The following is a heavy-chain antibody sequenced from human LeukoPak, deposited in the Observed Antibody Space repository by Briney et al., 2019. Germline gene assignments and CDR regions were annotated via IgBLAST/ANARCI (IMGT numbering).Heavy chain of an antibody. CDR3: ARDGGPYGSGVSGYYYYYMDV. D-gene: IGHD3-10*01. J-gene: IGHJ6*03. V-gene: IGHV3-9*01. Sequence: GGSLRLSCAASGFTFDDYAMHWVRQAPGKGLEWVSGISWNSGSIGYADSVKGRFTISRDNAKNSLYLQMNSLRAEDTAVYYCARDGGPYGSGVSGYYYYYMDVWGKGTTVTISS. CDR2: ISWNSGSI. CDR1: GFTFDDYA.